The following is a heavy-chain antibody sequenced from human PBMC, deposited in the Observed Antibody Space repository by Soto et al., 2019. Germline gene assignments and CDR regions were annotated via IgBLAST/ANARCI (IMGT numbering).Heavy chain of an antibody. V-gene: IGHV6-1*01. CDR1: GDSVSSNSAA. D-gene: IGHD6-19*01. J-gene: IGHJ6*02. CDR2: TYYRSKWYN. Sequence: SQTLSLTCVISGDSVSSNSAAWNWIRQSPSRGLEWLGRTYYRSKWYNDYAVSVKSRITINPDTSKNQFSLQLNSVTPEDTAVYYCARVAVAGTSVYYYYGMDVWGQGTTVTVSS. CDR3: ARVAVAGTSVYYYYGMDV.